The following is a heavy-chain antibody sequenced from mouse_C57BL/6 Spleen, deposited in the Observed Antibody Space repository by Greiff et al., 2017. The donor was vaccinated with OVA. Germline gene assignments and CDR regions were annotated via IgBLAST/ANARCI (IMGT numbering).Heavy chain of an antibody. J-gene: IGHJ4*01. CDR3: ASPKYYDGTSYAMDY. Sequence: QVQLQQPGAELVKPGASVKLSCKASGYTFTSYWMHWVKQRPGQGLEWIGMIHPNSGSTNYNEKFKSKATLTVDKSSSTAYMQLSSLTSEDSAVYYCASPKYYDGTSYAMDYWGQGTSVTVSS. CDR1: GYTFTSYW. V-gene: IGHV1-64*01. D-gene: IGHD1-1*01. CDR2: IHPNSGST.